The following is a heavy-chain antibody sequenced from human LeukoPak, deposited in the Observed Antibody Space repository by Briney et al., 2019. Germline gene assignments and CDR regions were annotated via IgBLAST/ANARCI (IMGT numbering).Heavy chain of an antibody. CDR3: ARNDHPIAAAGYPFDY. V-gene: IGHV4-39*01. J-gene: IGHJ4*02. D-gene: IGHD6-13*01. CDR1: GGSISSSSYY. Sequence: SETLSLTCTVSGGSISSSSYYWGWIRQPPGKGLEWIGSIYYSGSTYYNPSLKSRVTISVDTSKNQFSLKLSSVTAADTAVYYCARNDHPIAAAGYPFDYWGQGTLVTVSS. CDR2: IYYSGST.